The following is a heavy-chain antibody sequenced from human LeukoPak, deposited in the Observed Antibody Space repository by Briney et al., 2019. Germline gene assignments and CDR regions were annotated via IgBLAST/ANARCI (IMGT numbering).Heavy chain of an antibody. J-gene: IGHJ4*02. D-gene: IGHD3-22*01. CDR2: ISGSGGST. CDR3: AKEVTMIVVSPLDY. V-gene: IGHV3-23*01. CDR1: GFTFSSYS. Sequence: GGSLRLSCAASGFTFSSYSMNWVRQAPGKGLEWVSAISGSGGSTYYADSVKGRFTISRDNSKNTLYLQMNSLRAEDTAVYYCAKEVTMIVVSPLDYWGQGTLVTVSS.